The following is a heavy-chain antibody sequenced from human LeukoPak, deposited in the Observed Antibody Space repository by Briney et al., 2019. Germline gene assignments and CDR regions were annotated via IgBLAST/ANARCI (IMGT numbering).Heavy chain of an antibody. D-gene: IGHD3-22*01. J-gene: IGHJ4*02. CDR2: VYHSGTT. V-gene: IGHV4-38-2*02. CDR3: ARTLSDSSPVAT. CDR1: GYFLSSGFY. Sequence: SETLSLTCSVSGYFLSSGFYWGWIRQPPGKELEWIASVYHSGTTIYNPSLKSRVTMSMDTSMNHYSLKLRSVTAADTAVYYCARTLSDSSPVATWGQGTLVTVSS.